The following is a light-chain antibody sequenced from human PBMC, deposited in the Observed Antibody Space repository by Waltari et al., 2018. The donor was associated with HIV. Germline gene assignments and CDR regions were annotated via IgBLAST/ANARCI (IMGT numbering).Light chain of an antibody. Sequence: SSDLTQDPAVSVALGQTVMIPCQVDSLRRYSANWYQQKPGQAPVVVMYGKDNRPSGIPDRFSGSSSGNTGSLTITGAQAEDEAVYYCDSRDTNDKHHVFGTGTKVTV. CDR1: SLRRYS. CDR2: GKD. J-gene: IGLJ1*01. V-gene: IGLV3-19*01. CDR3: DSRDTNDKHHV.